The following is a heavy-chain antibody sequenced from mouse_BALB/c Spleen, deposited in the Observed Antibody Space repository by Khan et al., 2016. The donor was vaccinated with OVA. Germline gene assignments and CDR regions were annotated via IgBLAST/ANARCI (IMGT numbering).Heavy chain of an antibody. V-gene: IGHV1-7*01. D-gene: IGHD2-3*01. J-gene: IGHJ3*01. CDR1: GYTFISYW. CDR2: ITPSTGYT. Sequence: QVQLKESGAELAKPGASVKMSCKASGYTFISYWMHWVKQRPGQGLEWIGYITPSTGYTEYNQKFKDKATLTSDKSSSTAYMQLSSLTSEDSAVYYCARAIFDDYPPFAYWAQGTLVTFSA. CDR3: ARAIFDDYPPFAY.